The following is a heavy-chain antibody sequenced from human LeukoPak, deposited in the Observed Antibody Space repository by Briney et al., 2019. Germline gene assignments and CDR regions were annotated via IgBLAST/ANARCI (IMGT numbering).Heavy chain of an antibody. J-gene: IGHJ6*03. CDR2: IIPIFGTA. V-gene: IGHV1-69*05. CDR3: ARVAVAGTKDYYYYMDV. D-gene: IGHD6-19*01. CDR1: GGTFSSYA. Sequence: SVKVSCKASGGTFSSYAISWVRQAPGQGLEWMGGIIPIFGTANYAQKFQGRVTITTDESTSTAYRELSSLRSEDTAVYYCARVAVAGTKDYYYYMDVWGKGTTVTVSS.